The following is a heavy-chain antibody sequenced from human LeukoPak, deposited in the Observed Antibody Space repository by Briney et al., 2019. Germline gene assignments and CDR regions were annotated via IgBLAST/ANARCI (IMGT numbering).Heavy chain of an antibody. CDR1: GFSFRDFW. D-gene: IGHD5-12*01. J-gene: IGHJ4*02. Sequence: GGSLRLSCAASGFSFRDFWMTWVRQAPGKGLEWLANINQGGSVKYYVDSVKGRFTISRDDAKSSLYVQMNSLRDEDTAVYYCARFGYSGWNLEYWGQGTLVTVSS. CDR3: ARFGYSGWNLEY. CDR2: INQGGSVK. V-gene: IGHV3-7*01.